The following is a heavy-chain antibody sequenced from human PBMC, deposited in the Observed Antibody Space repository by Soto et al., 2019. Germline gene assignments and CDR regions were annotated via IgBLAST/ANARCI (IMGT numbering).Heavy chain of an antibody. CDR3: ARGMTTATHYYMDF. CDR2: TRNKAKSYTT. V-gene: IGHV3-72*01. Sequence: EVQPVESGGGLVQPGGSLRLSCAASGFTFSDHYMDWVRQAPGKGLEWVGRTRNKAKSYTTEYAASVKGRFTISRDDLKNSLSLQMSSLKTEDTAVYFCARGMTTATHYYMDFWGKGTTVTVSS. CDR1: GFTFSDHY. J-gene: IGHJ6*03. D-gene: IGHD4-17*01.